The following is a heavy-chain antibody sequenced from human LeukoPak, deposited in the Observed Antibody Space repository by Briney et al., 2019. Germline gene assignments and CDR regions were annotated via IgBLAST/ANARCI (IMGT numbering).Heavy chain of an antibody. CDR2: IYYSGST. V-gene: IGHV4-59*01. J-gene: IGHJ4*02. CDR1: GGSISSYY. D-gene: IGHD5-24*01. CDR3: ARARGMATIPFDY. Sequence: PSETLSLTCTVSGGSISSYYWSWIRQPPGKGLEWIGYIYYSGSTNYNPSLKSRVTISVDTSKNQFSLKLSSVTAADTAVYYCARARGMATIPFDYWGQGTLVTVSS.